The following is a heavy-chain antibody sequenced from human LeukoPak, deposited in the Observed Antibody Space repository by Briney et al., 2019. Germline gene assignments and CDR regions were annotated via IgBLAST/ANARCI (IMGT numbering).Heavy chain of an antibody. J-gene: IGHJ2*01. D-gene: IGHD4-23*01. CDR3: ARDGALRWQRYFDL. V-gene: IGHV1-46*01. CDR2: INPSGGST. CDR1: GYTFTSYY. Sequence: ASVKVSCKASGYTFTSYYMHWVRQAPGQGLEWMGIINPSGGSTSYAQKFQGRVTMTTDTSTSTAYMELRSLRSDDTAVYYCARDGALRWQRYFDLWGRGTLVTVSS.